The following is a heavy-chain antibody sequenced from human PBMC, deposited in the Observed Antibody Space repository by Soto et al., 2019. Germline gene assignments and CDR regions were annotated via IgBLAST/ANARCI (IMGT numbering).Heavy chain of an antibody. V-gene: IGHV3-21*01. CDR2: ISSASSYI. D-gene: IGHD3-10*01. J-gene: IGHJ4*02. CDR1: VFTFSSHP. CDR3: ARESSNYFGSAWD. Sequence: GVSLRLSCAASVFTFSSHPMHWVRQAPGKGLEWVSTISSASSYISYAESLKGRFTISRDNAKNSLFLQMNSLRAEDTAVYYCARESSNYFGSAWDWGQGTLVTVSS.